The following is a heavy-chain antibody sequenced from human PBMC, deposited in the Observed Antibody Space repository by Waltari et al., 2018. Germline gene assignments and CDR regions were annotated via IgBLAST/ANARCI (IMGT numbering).Heavy chain of an antibody. Sequence: QVQLVQSGAEVKKPGSSVKVSCKASGGTFSSYAISWVRQAPGQGLEWMGGISRSLGTANCAQKYEGRVTVTADETTSTAYRELSSVRSEDTAVYYCAREHRGSYHPFWYFDLWGRGTLVTVSS. CDR1: GGTFSSYA. CDR3: AREHRGSYHPFWYFDL. J-gene: IGHJ2*01. CDR2: ISRSLGTA. V-gene: IGHV1-69*13. D-gene: IGHD1-26*01.